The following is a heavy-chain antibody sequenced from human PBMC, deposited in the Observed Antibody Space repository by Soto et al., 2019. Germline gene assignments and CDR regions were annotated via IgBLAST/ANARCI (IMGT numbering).Heavy chain of an antibody. V-gene: IGHV3-23*01. CDR2: ISRSGGST. J-gene: IGHJ2*01. CDR1: GFTCSRDA. D-gene: IGHD6-13*01. Sequence: EVQRLDSWGGWVQPGGGLRLSCAASGFTCSRDAMSWVRQAPGTGLSCVSAISRSGGSTYSADSVMGRFTSSRDKSKNTLYLQMNSLRAEDTAVYYCSKGWQQLGWYFDLWGRGPLVTVSS. CDR3: SKGWQQLGWYFDL.